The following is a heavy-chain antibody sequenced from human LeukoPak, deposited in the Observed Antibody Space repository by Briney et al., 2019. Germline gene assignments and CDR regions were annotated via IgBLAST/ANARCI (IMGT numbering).Heavy chain of an antibody. Sequence: SETLSLTCTVSGGSISSYYWSWIRQPPGKGLEWIGYIYCSGSTNYNPSLKSRVTISVDTSKNQFSLKLSSVTAADTAVYYCARYYYYGMDVWGQGTTVTVSS. CDR2: IYCSGST. CDR3: ARYYYYGMDV. V-gene: IGHV4-59*01. CDR1: GGSISSYY. J-gene: IGHJ6*02.